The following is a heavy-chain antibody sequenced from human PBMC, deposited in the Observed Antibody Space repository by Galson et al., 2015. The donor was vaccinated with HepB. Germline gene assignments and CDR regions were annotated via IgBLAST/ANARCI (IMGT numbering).Heavy chain of an antibody. Sequence: SLRLSCAASGFTFNTYFMSWVRQAPGKGLEWVSSISGNTFYIYYADSVKGRFTISRDNAKNSLSLQMNSLRAEDTAVYYCARSPQPRYYDFWSGDFDYWGRGALVTVSS. CDR1: GFTFNTYF. V-gene: IGHV3-21*01. D-gene: IGHD3-3*01. CDR2: ISGNTFYI. J-gene: IGHJ4*02. CDR3: ARSPQPRYYDFWSGDFDY.